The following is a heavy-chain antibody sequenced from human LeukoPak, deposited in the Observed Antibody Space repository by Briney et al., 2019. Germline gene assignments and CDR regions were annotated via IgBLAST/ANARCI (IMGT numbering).Heavy chain of an antibody. CDR2: IYHSGST. Sequence: PSETLSLTCSVSGDYIINGYYWGWLRQPPGKGLEWIGTIYHSGSTYYNPSLKSRVTISVDTSKNQFSLELSSVTAADTAFYYCARVYSISWYHFDYWGQGTLVTVSS. V-gene: IGHV4-38-2*02. CDR3: ARVYSISWYHFDY. J-gene: IGHJ4*02. D-gene: IGHD6-13*01. CDR1: GDYIINGYY.